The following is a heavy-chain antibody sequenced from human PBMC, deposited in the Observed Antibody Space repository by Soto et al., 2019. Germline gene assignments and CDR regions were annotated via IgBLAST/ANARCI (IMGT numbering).Heavy chain of an antibody. Sequence: EVQLVESGGGLVQPGGSLRLSCAASGFTVSSHYMSWVRQAPGKGLEWVSVIYSGGRTYSTDSVKGIFTISSDNSKTTLFRHTNSLSAKATAVYYCASDYYGGNSHYFYLWGRGTLDTVSS. CDR1: GFTVSSHY. V-gene: IGHV3-66*01. CDR3: ASDYYGGNSHYFYL. CDR2: IYSGGRT. D-gene: IGHD2-21*02. J-gene: IGHJ2*01.